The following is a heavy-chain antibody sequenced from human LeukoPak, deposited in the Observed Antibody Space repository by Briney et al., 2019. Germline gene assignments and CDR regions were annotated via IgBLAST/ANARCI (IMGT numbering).Heavy chain of an antibody. CDR1: GFTFDDYA. J-gene: IGHJ4*02. V-gene: IGHV3-9*01. CDR2: ISWNSGSI. Sequence: PGGSLRLSCAASGFTFDDYAMHWVRQAPGKGLEGVSGISWNSGSIGYADSVKGRFTISRDNAKNSLYLQMNSLRAEDTALYYCAKAPFLGYYDSSGYYPYYFDYWGQGTLVTVSS. CDR3: AKAPFLGYYDSSGYYPYYFDY. D-gene: IGHD3-22*01.